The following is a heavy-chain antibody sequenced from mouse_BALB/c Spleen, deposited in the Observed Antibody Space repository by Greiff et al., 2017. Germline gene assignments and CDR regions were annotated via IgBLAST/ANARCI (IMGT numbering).Heavy chain of an antibody. V-gene: IGHV5-4*02. CDR2: ISDGGSYT. J-gene: IGHJ3*01. CDR3: ARDREAY. CDR1: GFTFSDYY. Sequence: EVQVVESGGGLVKPGGSLKLSCAASGFTFSDYYMYWVRQTPEKRLEWVATISDGGSYTYYPDSVKGRFTISRDNAKNNLYLQMSSLKSEDTAMYYCARDREAYWGQGTLVTVSA. D-gene: IGHD3-1*01.